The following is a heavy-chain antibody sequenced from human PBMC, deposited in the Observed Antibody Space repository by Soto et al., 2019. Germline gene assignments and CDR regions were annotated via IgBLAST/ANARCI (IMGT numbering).Heavy chain of an antibody. Sequence: ASVKVSCKASGYTFTSYGISWVRQAPGQGLEWMGWISAYNGNTNYAQKLQGRVTMTSDTSTSTAYMELRSLRSDDTAVYYCARDEYVDTAMLNSDYWGQGTLVTVSS. V-gene: IGHV1-18*01. D-gene: IGHD5-18*01. CDR1: GYTFTSYG. CDR3: ARDEYVDTAMLNSDY. J-gene: IGHJ4*02. CDR2: ISAYNGNT.